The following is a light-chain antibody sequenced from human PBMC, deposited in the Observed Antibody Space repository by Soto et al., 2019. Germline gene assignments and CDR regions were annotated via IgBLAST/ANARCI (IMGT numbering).Light chain of an antibody. Sequence: IVLTQSPDTLSLSPGERATLSCRASQSVGNNYLAWYQQKPGQAPRLLIYDASSRATGIPDRFSGSGSETDFTLTISRLEPEDFAVYYCQQCAYSPRTFGQGTKVEVK. CDR1: QSVGNNY. V-gene: IGKV3-20*01. CDR2: DAS. J-gene: IGKJ1*01. CDR3: QQCAYSPRT.